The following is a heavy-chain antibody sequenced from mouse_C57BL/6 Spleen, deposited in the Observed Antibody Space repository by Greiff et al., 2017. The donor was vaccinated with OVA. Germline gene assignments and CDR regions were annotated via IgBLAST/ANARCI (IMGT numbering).Heavy chain of an antibody. Sequence: VKVVESGPGLVAPSQSLSITCTVSGFSLTSYGVHWVRQPPGKGLEWLVVIWSDGSTTYNSALKSRLGISKDNSKSQVFLKMNSLQTDDTAMYYCARHYYGSSWYFDVWGTGTTVTVSS. J-gene: IGHJ1*03. V-gene: IGHV2-6-1*01. D-gene: IGHD1-1*01. CDR3: ARHYYGSSWYFDV. CDR1: GFSLTSYG. CDR2: IWSDGST.